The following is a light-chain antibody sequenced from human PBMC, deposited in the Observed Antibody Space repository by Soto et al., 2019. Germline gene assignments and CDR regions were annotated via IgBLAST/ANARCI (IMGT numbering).Light chain of an antibody. CDR1: SSDVGGYNY. V-gene: IGLV2-14*03. CDR2: DVS. J-gene: IGLJ1*01. Sequence: QSALPQPAFVSGSPGQSTAFSCTGTSSDVGGYNYVSWYQHHPGKAPKLMIYDVSNRPSGVSNRFSGPKSGNTASLTISGLQAEDEADYYCSSYTSNNNLYVFGTGNKVTVL. CDR3: SSYTSNNNLYV.